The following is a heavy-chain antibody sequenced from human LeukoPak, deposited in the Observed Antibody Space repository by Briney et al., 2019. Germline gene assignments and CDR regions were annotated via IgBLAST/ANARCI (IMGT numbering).Heavy chain of an antibody. V-gene: IGHV1-24*01. J-gene: IGHJ3*02. CDR3: ATDRLEIYALHI. CDR1: GYSLSDLS. CDR2: FEPEEGAHGET. D-gene: IGHD1-1*01. Sequence: ASVRVSCRVSGYSLSDLSIHWVRHVAAKGLEWMGGFEPEEGAHGETIFAQKFEDRLTLTEDTSADTAYMELVRLTSEDTAVYYYATDRLEIYALHIWGQGTAVTVSS.